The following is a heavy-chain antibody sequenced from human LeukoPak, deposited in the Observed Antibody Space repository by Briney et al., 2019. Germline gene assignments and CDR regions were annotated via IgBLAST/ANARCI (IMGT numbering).Heavy chain of an antibody. CDR2: TRVSDHSL. D-gene: IGHD2-8*01. Sequence: GGSLRLSCAASGFIFSDYPMSWIRQPPGKGLEWLSYTRVSDHSLYHAASVKGPFTIARDNAQPSLYLQMNSLKAEDTAVYYCAIRIMGNTGHAFDFWGQGTMVTVSS. V-gene: IGHV3-11*01. J-gene: IGHJ3*01. CDR3: AIRIMGNTGHAFDF. CDR1: GFIFSDYP.